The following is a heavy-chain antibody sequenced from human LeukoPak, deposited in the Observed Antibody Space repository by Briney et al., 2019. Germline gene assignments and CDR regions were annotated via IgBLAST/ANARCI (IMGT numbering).Heavy chain of an antibody. D-gene: IGHD1-26*01. CDR1: GGSISSGDYY. Sequence: PSETLSLTCTVSGGSISSGDYYWSWIRQPPGKGLEWIGYIYYSGSTYYNPSLKSRVTISVDTSKNQFSLKLSSVTAADTAVYYCARGAGENWFDPWGQGTLVTVSS. CDR2: IYYSGST. J-gene: IGHJ5*02. CDR3: ARGAGENWFDP. V-gene: IGHV4-30-4*08.